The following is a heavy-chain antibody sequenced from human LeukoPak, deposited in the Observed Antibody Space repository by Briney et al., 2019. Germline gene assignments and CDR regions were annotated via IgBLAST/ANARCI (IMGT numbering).Heavy chain of an antibody. CDR1: GFTVSSNY. V-gene: IGHV3-66*01. J-gene: IGHJ4*02. Sequence: GGSLRLSCAASGFTVSSNYMSWVRQAPGKGLEWVSVIYSGRSTYYADSVKGRFTISRDNSKNTLYLQMNSLRAEDTAVYYCARGKYSGYDLYLDYWGQGTLVTVSS. CDR2: IYSGRST. CDR3: ARGKYSGYDLYLDY. D-gene: IGHD5-12*01.